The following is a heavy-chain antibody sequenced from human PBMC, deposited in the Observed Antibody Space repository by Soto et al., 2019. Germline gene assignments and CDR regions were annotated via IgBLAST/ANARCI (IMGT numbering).Heavy chain of an antibody. Sequence: QVQLQESGPGLVKPSETLSLTCTVSGGSISSYYWSWIRQPPGMGLEWIGYIYYSGSTIYNPSLKSRVTVSVDTSKNQYSLKLSSVTAADTAVYYCARGTYGMDVWGQGTTVTVCS. CDR3: ARGTYGMDV. J-gene: IGHJ6*02. V-gene: IGHV4-59*01. CDR2: IYYSGST. CDR1: GGSISSYY. D-gene: IGHD1-7*01.